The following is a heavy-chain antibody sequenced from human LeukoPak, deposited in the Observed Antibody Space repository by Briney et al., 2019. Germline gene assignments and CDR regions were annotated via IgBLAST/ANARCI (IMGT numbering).Heavy chain of an antibody. CDR1: GFTFSGYV. CDR3: AKAHDYGGYYGMDV. V-gene: IGHV3-23*01. J-gene: IGHJ6*02. CDR2: ISGSGGST. Sequence: GGSLRLSCAASGFTFSGYVMSWVRQAPGKGLEWVSAISGSGGSTYYTDSVKGRFTMSRDNSKNTLYLQMNSLRAEDTAVYYCAKAHDYGGYYGMDVWGQGTTVTVSS. D-gene: IGHD4-23*01.